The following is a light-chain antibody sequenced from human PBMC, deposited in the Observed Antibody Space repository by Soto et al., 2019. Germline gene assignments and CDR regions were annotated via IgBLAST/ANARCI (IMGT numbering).Light chain of an antibody. CDR1: QSVTSSY. J-gene: IGKJ4*01. CDR2: GAS. V-gene: IGKV3-20*01. Sequence: EIVLTQSPGTLSLSPGERATLSCRASQSVTSSYLAWYQHKPGQAPRLLIYGASNRATGIPDRFSGSGSGTDFTLTISRLEPEDFAVYYCQQYGSSPALTFGGGTKVDIK. CDR3: QQYGSSPALT.